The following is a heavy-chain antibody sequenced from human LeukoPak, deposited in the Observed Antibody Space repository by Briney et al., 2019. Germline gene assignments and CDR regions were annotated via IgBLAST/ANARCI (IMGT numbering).Heavy chain of an antibody. V-gene: IGHV1-8*01. CDR3: ASIALAGTPEFDY. J-gene: IGHJ4*02. Sequence: ASVKVSCKASGYTFTSYDINWVRQATGQGLEGMGWMNPNSGNTGYAQKFQGRVTMTRNTSISTAYMELSSLRSEDTAVYYCASIALAGTPEFDYWGQGTLVTVSS. D-gene: IGHD6-19*01. CDR1: GYTFTSYD. CDR2: MNPNSGNT.